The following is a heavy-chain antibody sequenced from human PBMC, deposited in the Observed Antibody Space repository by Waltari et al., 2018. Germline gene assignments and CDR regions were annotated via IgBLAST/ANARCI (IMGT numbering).Heavy chain of an antibody. CDR3: ARGSGYYPSDFDY. CDR2: IWYDGSNK. CDR1: GFTFSSYG. Sequence: QVQLVESGGGVVQPGRSLRLSCAASGFTFSSYGMPWVRQAPGKGLEWVAGIWYDGSNKDYAVSVTGRFTISRDNSKNTLYLQMNSLRAEGTAVYYCARGSGYYPSDFDYWGQGTLVTVSS. D-gene: IGHD3-3*01. J-gene: IGHJ4*02. V-gene: IGHV3-33*01.